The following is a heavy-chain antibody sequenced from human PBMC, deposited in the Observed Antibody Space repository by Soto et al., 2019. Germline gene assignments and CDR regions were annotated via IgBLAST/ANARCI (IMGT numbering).Heavy chain of an antibody. J-gene: IGHJ4*02. Sequence: GGSLRLCCAASGFTFSSYGMHWVRQAPGKGLEWVAVIWYDGSNKYYADSVKGRFTISRDNSKNTLYLQMNSLRAEDTAVYYCARYGSIAARQSVPAFDYWGQGTLVTVSS. CDR2: IWYDGSNK. CDR3: ARYGSIAARQSVPAFDY. CDR1: GFTFSSYG. D-gene: IGHD6-6*01. V-gene: IGHV3-33*01.